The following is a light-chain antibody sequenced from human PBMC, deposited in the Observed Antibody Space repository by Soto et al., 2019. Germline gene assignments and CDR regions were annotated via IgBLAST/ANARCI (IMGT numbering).Light chain of an antibody. CDR2: GAS. Sequence: EIVVTQSPATLSVSPGERATLSCRASQSVASNLAWYQQKPGQAPRLLIYGASTRATGIPARFSGSGSGTEFTLTISSLQSEDFEVYYCQQNNNWPLTFGGGTKVEIK. CDR3: QQNNNWPLT. CDR1: QSVASN. V-gene: IGKV3-15*01. J-gene: IGKJ4*01.